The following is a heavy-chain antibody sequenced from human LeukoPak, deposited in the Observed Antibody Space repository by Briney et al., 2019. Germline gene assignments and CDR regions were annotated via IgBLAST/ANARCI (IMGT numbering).Heavy chain of an antibody. CDR2: INDRGST. V-gene: IGHV4-59*02. CDR1: GDSVRSYY. J-gene: IGHJ6*02. D-gene: IGHD6-13*01. CDR3: VRDSRYGSGWFEDGLDF. Sequence: PSEILSLTCTVSGDSVRSYYWSWIRQPPGQGLEWLGHINDRGSTNYNPSLQGRVTISIDTSKNQFSLKVNSVTAADTAVYYCVRDSRYGSGWFEDGLDFWGQGTAVTVSS.